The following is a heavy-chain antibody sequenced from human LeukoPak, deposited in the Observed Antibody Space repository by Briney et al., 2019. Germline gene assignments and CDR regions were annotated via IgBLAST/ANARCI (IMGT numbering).Heavy chain of an antibody. J-gene: IGHJ6*04. CDR1: GFTFNTYS. Sequence: PGGSLRLSCAASGFTFNTYSMNWVRQAPGKGLEWVSSINSGSTYIFYADSVKGRFTISRDNAKNSLYLQMDSLGPEDTAVYYCARDPYSGNYGNDYYYYGRLGQRDHGHHLL. V-gene: IGHV3-21*01. CDR2: INSGSTYI. D-gene: IGHD1-26*01. CDR3: ARDPYSGNYGNDYYYYGR.